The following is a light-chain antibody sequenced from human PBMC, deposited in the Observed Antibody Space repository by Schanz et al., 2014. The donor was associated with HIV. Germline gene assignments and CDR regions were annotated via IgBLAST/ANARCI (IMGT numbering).Light chain of an antibody. J-gene: IGKJ3*01. Sequence: ETMMTQSPATLSVSPGERATLSCRASQSVSNNLAWFQQTPGQAPRLLIYGASKRATGIPDRFIGGGSGTDFTLTINRLEPEDFAVYFCQSYAGSFGPGTKVD. CDR2: GAS. CDR1: QSVSNN. V-gene: IGKV3D-15*01. CDR3: QSYAGS.